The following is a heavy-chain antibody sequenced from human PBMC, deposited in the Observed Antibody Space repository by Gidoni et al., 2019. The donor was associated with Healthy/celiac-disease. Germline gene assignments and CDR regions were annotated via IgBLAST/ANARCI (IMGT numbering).Heavy chain of an antibody. V-gene: IGHV1-18*01. J-gene: IGHJ4*02. CDR1: GYTFTSQG. Sequence: QVQLVQSGAEVKKPGASVKVSCKASGYTFTSQGISWVGQAPGQGLGWMGWISAYNGNTNYAQKLQGRVTMTTDTSTSTAYMELRSLRSDDTAVYYCARDVRDYGDYVSRIDYWGQGTLVTVSS. CDR3: ARDVRDYGDYVSRIDY. CDR2: ISAYNGNT. D-gene: IGHD4-17*01.